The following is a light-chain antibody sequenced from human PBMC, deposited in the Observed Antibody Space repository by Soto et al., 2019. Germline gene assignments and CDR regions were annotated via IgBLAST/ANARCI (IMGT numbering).Light chain of an antibody. CDR1: QSVRSNY. Sequence: EVVLTQSPGTLSLSPGDRATLSCRASQSVRSNYLAWYQQKPGQAPRLLIFGASSRATGIPDRFSGSGSGTDISLTISRLEPEDFAVYYCQQYGDSPETFGPGTKVDIK. CDR2: GAS. J-gene: IGKJ3*01. V-gene: IGKV3-20*01. CDR3: QQYGDSPET.